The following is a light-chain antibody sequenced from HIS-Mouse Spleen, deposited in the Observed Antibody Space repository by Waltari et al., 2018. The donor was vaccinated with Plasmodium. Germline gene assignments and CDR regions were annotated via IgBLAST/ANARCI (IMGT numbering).Light chain of an antibody. CDR3: YSTDSSGNHRV. Sequence: SYELTQPPSVSVSPGQTARNTCSGAALPKQYAYWYQQKSGQAPVLVIYEDSHRPSGIPERFSGSSSGTMATLTIRGAQVEDEADYYCYSTDSSGNHRVFGGGTKLTVL. CDR2: EDS. V-gene: IGLV3-10*01. J-gene: IGLJ3*02. CDR1: ALPKQY.